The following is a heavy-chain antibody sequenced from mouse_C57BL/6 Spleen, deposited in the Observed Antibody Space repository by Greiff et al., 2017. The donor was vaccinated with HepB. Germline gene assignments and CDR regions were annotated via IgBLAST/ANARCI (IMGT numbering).Heavy chain of an antibody. CDR1: GYAFSSSW. V-gene: IGHV1-82*01. CDR2: IYPGDGDT. D-gene: IGHD1-1*02. Sequence: QVQLQQSGPELVKPGASVKISCKASGYAFSSSWMNWVKQRPGKGLEWIGRIYPGDGDTNYNGKFKGKATLTADKSSSTPYMQLSSLTSEDSAVYFCARERDYGYFDYWGQGTTLTVSS. J-gene: IGHJ2*01. CDR3: ARERDYGYFDY.